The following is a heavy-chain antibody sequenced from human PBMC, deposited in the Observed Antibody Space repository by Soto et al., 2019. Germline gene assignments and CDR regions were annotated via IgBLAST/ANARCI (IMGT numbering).Heavy chain of an antibody. CDR2: ISGSGGST. J-gene: IGHJ6*03. CDR3: AKDPGASGDYYYYYMDV. V-gene: IGHV3-23*01. CDR1: GFTFSSYA. Sequence: GGSLRLSCAASGFTFSSYAMSWVRRAPGKGLEWVSAISGSGGSTYYADSVKGRFTISRDNSKNTLYLQMNSLRAEDTAVYYCAKDPGASGDYYYYYMDVWGKGTTVTVSS. D-gene: IGHD4-17*01.